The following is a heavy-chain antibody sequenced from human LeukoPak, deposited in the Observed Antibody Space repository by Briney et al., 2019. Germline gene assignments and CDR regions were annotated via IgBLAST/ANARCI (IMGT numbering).Heavy chain of an antibody. V-gene: IGHV3-7*01. CDR1: GFTFSSYS. J-gene: IGHJ4*02. CDR3: ARDGGDYGDETDY. Sequence: GGSLRLSCAASGFTFSSYSMNWVRQAPGKGLEWVANIKQDGSEKYYVDSVKGRFTISRDNAKNSLYLQMNSLRAEDTAVYYCARDGGDYGDETDYWGQGTLVTVSS. CDR2: IKQDGSEK. D-gene: IGHD4-17*01.